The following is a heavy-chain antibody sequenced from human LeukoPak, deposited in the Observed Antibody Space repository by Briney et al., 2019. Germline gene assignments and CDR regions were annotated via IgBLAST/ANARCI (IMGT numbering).Heavy chain of an antibody. CDR2: INPNSGGT. D-gene: IGHD6-13*01. CDR1: GYTFTGYY. V-gene: IGHV1-2*06. J-gene: IGHJ5*02. Sequence: ASVKVSCKASGYTFTGYYMHWVRQAPGQGLEWMGRINPNSGGTNYAQKFQGRVTMTRDTSISTAYMELSRLRSDDTAVYYCATDRGIATNWFDPWGQGTLVTVSS. CDR3: ATDRGIATNWFDP.